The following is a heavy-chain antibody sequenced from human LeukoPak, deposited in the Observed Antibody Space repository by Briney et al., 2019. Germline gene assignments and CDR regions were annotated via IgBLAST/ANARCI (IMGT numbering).Heavy chain of an antibody. Sequence: ASVKVSCKASGYTFTNYGISWVRQAPGQGLEWMGWMSAYNGNTNYAQKLQGRVTMTTDTSTSTASMELRSLRSDDTAVYYCARDNSQQYYYDSTSYYAYWGQGTLVSVSS. CDR3: ARDNSQQYYYDSTSYYAY. D-gene: IGHD3-22*01. V-gene: IGHV1-18*01. J-gene: IGHJ4*02. CDR2: MSAYNGNT. CDR1: GYTFTNYG.